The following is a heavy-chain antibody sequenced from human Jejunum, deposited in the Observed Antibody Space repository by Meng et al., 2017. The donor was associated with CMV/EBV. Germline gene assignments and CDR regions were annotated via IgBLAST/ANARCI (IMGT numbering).Heavy chain of an antibody. CDR2: VYYSGSA. Sequence: SSDSLRDLHWTWVRQPPWNGLEWMGYVYYSGSATYSPSLRIRITISIATSRNQFSLNLRSVTAADTAMYFCARGVGHATNNSLDSWGQGTLVTVSS. V-gene: IGHV4-59*11. CDR1: SDSLRDLH. J-gene: IGHJ4*02. CDR3: ARGVGHATNNSLDS. D-gene: IGHD1-1*01.